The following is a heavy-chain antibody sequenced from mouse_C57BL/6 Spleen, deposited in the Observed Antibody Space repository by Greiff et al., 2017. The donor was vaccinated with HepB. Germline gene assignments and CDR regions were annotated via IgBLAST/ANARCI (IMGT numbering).Heavy chain of an antibody. V-gene: IGHV1-42*01. CDR3: ARRVPTLFYFDY. CDR1: GYSFTGYY. Sequence: EVQRVESGPELVKPGASVKISCKASGYSFTGYYMNWVKQSPEKSLEWIGEINPSTGGTTYNQKFKAKATLTVDKSSSTAYMQLKSLTSEDSAVYYCARRVPTLFYFDYWGQGTTLTVSS. CDR2: INPSTGGT. D-gene: IGHD1-1*01. J-gene: IGHJ2*01.